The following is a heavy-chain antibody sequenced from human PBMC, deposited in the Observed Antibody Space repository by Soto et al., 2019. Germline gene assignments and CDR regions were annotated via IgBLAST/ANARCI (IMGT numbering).Heavy chain of an antibody. CDR3: ARDAYSSSWYHYYYYYYGMDV. Sequence: VQLLESGGGLVQPGGSLRLSCAASGFTFSSYGMHWVRQAPGKGLEWVAVIWYDGSNKYYADSVKGRFTISRDNSKNTLYLQMNSLRAEDTAVYYCARDAYSSSWYHYYYYYYGMDVWGQGTTVTVSS. CDR1: GFTFSSYG. V-gene: IGHV3-33*08. J-gene: IGHJ6*02. D-gene: IGHD6-13*01. CDR2: IWYDGSNK.